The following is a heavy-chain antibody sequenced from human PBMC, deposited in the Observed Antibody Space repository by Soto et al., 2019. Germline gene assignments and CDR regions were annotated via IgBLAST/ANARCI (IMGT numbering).Heavy chain of an antibody. J-gene: IGHJ4*02. CDR3: ARDSGAFHGGYDSLLFDY. Sequence: GGSLRLSCAASGFTFSSYSMNWVRQAPGKGLEWVSYISSSSSTIYYADSVKGRFTISRDNAKNSLYLQMNSLRAEDTAVYYCARDSGAFHGGYDSLLFDYWGQGTLVTVSS. D-gene: IGHD5-12*01. V-gene: IGHV3-48*01. CDR2: ISSSSSTI. CDR1: GFTFSSYS.